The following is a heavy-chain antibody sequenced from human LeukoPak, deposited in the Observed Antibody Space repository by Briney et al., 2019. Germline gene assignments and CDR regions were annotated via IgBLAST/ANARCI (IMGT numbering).Heavy chain of an antibody. V-gene: IGHV4-34*01. CDR1: GGSFSGYY. D-gene: IGHD1-26*01. J-gene: IGHJ3*02. CDR2: INHSGST. CDR3: ARLCESYEVDI. Sequence: SETLSLTCAVYGGSFSGYYWSWIRQPPGKGLEWIGEINHSGSTNYNPPLQSRVTISVDTTMNQLSLKLSSVTAADTAVYYCARLCESYEVDIWGQGTLVIVSS.